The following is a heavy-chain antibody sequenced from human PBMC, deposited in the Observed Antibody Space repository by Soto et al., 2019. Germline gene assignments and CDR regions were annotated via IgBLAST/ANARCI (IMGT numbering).Heavy chain of an antibody. CDR2: IYHGGTT. CDR1: GGSISSGNW. D-gene: IGHD6-19*01. Sequence: SETLSLTCAVSGGSISSGNWWSWVRQPPGKGLEWIGEIYHGGTTNYNPSLKSRVTISVDKSKNQFSLKLSSVTAADTAVYYCARVGSSGWTTYEIDYWGQGTLVTVSS. J-gene: IGHJ4*02. V-gene: IGHV4-4*02. CDR3: ARVGSSGWTTYEIDY.